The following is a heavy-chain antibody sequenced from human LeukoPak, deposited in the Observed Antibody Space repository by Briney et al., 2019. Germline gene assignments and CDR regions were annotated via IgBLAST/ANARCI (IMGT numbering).Heavy chain of an antibody. Sequence: PGGSLRLSCAASGFTFSDYSMNWVRQAPGKGLECVSSISTGGSYIYYADSVKGRFTISRDSAKNSLYLQMNSLRAEDTAVYYCARDRAAVAGSREYFQHWGQGTLVTVSS. V-gene: IGHV3-21*01. CDR1: GFTFSDYS. J-gene: IGHJ1*01. D-gene: IGHD6-19*01. CDR3: ARDRAAVAGSREYFQH. CDR2: ISTGGSYI.